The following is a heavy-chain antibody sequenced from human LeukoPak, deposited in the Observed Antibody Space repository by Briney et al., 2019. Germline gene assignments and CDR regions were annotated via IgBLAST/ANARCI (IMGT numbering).Heavy chain of an antibody. V-gene: IGHV3-74*01. CDR2: INSDESST. Sequence: GGSLRLSCAASGFTFSTYWMHWVRQAPGKGLVWVSRINSDESSTTYADSVKGRFTISRDNAKNTLYLQMNSLRAEDTAVYYCAKSRRAYCSGGSCFELWDYWGQGTLVTVSS. D-gene: IGHD2-15*01. CDR1: GFTFSTYW. CDR3: AKSRRAYCSGGSCFELWDY. J-gene: IGHJ4*02.